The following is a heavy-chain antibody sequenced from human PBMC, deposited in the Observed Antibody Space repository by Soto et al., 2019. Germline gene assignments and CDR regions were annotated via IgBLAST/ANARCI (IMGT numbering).Heavy chain of an antibody. J-gene: IGHJ4*02. V-gene: IGHV4-61*01. D-gene: IGHD3-22*01. CDR3: ARRNYYDSSGYYSVEDYFDY. CDR1: GGSVSGGLYC. CDR2: FFNSGST. Sequence: SETLSLTCTVSGGSVSGGLYCWSWIRQPPGKGLEWIGYFFNSGSTNYNPSLESRVTVSADTSKNQFSLRLKSVTAADTAVYYCARRNYYDSSGYYSVEDYFDYWGQGTLVTVSS.